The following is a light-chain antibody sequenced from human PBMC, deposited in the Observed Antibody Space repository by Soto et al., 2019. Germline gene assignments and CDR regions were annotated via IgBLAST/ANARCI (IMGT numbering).Light chain of an antibody. J-gene: IGLJ1*01. CDR3: CSYAGSPHGYV. CDR1: SSDVGSYNL. Sequence: THPASGSRSAVDGRPISSTRNSSDVGSYNLVSWYQQHPGKAPKLMIYEGSKRPSGVSNRFSGSKSGNTASLTISGLQAEDEADYYCCSYAGSPHGYVFGTGNKVTVL. V-gene: IGLV2-23*01. CDR2: EGS.